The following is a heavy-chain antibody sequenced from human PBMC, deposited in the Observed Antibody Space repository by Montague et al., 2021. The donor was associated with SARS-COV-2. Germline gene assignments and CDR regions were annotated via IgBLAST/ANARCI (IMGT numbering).Heavy chain of an antibody. J-gene: IGHJ4*02. Sequence: SETLSLTCSVSGDSIGSSHPYWGWIRQPPGKGLEWIGCVAYSGSTYYNPSLQRRVTISVDTSKSQFSLKLNSVTAADTAVYYCARHERQWLRLYPYYFDYWGQGTLVTVSS. CDR3: ARHERQWLRLYPYYFDY. CDR2: VAYSGST. CDR1: GDSIGSSHPY. V-gene: IGHV4-39*01. D-gene: IGHD5-12*01.